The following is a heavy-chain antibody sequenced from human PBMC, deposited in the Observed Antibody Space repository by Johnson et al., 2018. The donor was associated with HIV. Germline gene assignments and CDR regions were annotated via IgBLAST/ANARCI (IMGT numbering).Heavy chain of an antibody. J-gene: IGHJ3*02. CDR1: GFTFSSYA. Sequence: QVQLVESVGGLVKPGRSLRLSCAASGFTFSSYAMHWVRQAPGKGLEWVAVISYDGSNKYYADSVKGRFTISRDNSKNTLYLRMDSLRTEDTAVYYCAKDQTDYGGNSVKKDAFDIWGQGTMVTVSS. CDR2: ISYDGSNK. V-gene: IGHV3-30-3*01. CDR3: AKDQTDYGGNSVKKDAFDI. D-gene: IGHD4-23*01.